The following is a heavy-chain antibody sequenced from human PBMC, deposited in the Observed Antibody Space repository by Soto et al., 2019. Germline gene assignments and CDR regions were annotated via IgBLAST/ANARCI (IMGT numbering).Heavy chain of an antibody. CDR2: INHSGST. CDR1: GGSFSGYY. V-gene: IGHV4-34*01. Sequence: SETLSLTCAVYGGSFSGYYWSWIRQPPGKGLEWIGEINHSGSTNYNPSLKSRVTISVDTSKNQFSLKLSSVTAADTAVYYCARGRGTYGSGSSFDIWGQGTMVTVSS. CDR3: ARGRGTYGSGSSFDI. J-gene: IGHJ3*02. D-gene: IGHD3-10*01.